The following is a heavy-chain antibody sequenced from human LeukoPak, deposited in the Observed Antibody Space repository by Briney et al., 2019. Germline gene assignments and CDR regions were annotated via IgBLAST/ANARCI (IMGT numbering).Heavy chain of an antibody. V-gene: IGHV4-34*01. Sequence: SETLSLTCAVYGGSFSGYYWSWIRQPPGKGLEWIREINHSGSTNYNPSLKSRVTISVDTSKNQFSLKLSSVTAADTAVYYCASRYYYDSSGYSYWGQGTLVTVSS. J-gene: IGHJ4*02. D-gene: IGHD3-22*01. CDR3: ASRYYYDSSGYSY. CDR2: INHSGST. CDR1: GGSFSGYY.